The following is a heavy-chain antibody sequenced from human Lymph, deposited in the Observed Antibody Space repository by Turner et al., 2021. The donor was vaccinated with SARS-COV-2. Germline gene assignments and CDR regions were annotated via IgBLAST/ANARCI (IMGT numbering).Heavy chain of an antibody. J-gene: IGHJ6*02. V-gene: IGHV1-2*02. CDR3: ARDVERYNDFWSGYSGGYGLDV. CDR1: GYTFTGYY. D-gene: IGHD3-3*01. Sequence: QVQLVQSGAEVKKPGASVKVPCKASGYTFTGYYMLWERQAPGQGLEWMGWINPNSGGTNYAQKFQGRVTMTRDTSISTAYMELSRLRSDDTAVYYCARDVERYNDFWSGYSGGYGLDVWGQGTTVTVSS. CDR2: INPNSGGT.